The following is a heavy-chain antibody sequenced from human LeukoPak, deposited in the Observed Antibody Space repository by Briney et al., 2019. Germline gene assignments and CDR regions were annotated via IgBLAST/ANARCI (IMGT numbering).Heavy chain of an antibody. CDR1: GGSFSGYY. CDR3: ARLVQQLVRDYYYYYYMDV. V-gene: IGHV4-34*01. J-gene: IGHJ6*03. Sequence: ASETLSLTCAVYGGSFSGYYWSWIRQPPGKGLEWIGEINHSGSTNYNPSLKSRVTISVDTSKNQFSLKLSSVTAADTAVYYCARLVQQLVRDYYYYYYMDVWGKGTTVTISS. D-gene: IGHD6-13*01. CDR2: INHSGST.